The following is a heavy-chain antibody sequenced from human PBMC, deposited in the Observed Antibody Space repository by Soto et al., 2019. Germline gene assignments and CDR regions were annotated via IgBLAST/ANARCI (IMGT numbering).Heavy chain of an antibody. J-gene: IGHJ4*02. CDR2: IYYSGAS. V-gene: IGHV4-59*08. Sequence: PSETLSLTCTVSGGSISGHYWSWIRQPPGKGLEWIGFIYYSGASNYNPSLNSRVTISVDTSKNQFSLKLSSVTAADTAVYYGARRAAADFFDYWGQGTLVTVCS. D-gene: IGHD6-13*01. CDR1: GGSISGHY. CDR3: ARRAAADFFDY.